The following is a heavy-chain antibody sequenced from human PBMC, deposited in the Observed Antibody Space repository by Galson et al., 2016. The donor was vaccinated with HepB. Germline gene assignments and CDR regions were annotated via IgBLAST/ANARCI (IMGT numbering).Heavy chain of an antibody. CDR3: VKVPNWEAGC. D-gene: IGHD7-27*01. CDR1: GFTFSNHD. CDR2: INYRGEST. Sequence: SLRLSCAASGFTFSNHDMNWVRQAPGKGLEYISNINYRGESTSHVDSVKGRFTISRDNSRNTLYLQMDNLRAEDTAIYYCVKVPNWEAGCWGRGTPVTVSS. J-gene: IGHJ4*02. V-gene: IGHV3-23*01.